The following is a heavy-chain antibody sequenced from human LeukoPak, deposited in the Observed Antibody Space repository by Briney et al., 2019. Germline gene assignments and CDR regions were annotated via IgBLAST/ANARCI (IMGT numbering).Heavy chain of an antibody. CDR3: ARGGYGSGPFDY. Sequence: GGSLRLSCAASGFTFSSYEMNWVRQAPGKGLEWVSVIYSGDSTYYADPVKGRFTFSRDNSKNTLYLQMNSLTAEDTAVYYCARGGYGSGPFDYWGQGALVTVSS. V-gene: IGHV3-66*01. CDR1: GFTFSSYE. CDR2: IYSGDST. D-gene: IGHD3-10*01. J-gene: IGHJ4*02.